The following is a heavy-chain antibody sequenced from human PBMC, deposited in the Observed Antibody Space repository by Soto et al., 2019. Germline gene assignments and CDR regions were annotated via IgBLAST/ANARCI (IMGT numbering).Heavy chain of an antibody. CDR3: ARGNDRYYYGMDV. J-gene: IGHJ6*02. V-gene: IGHV3-30-3*01. Sequence: QVQLVESGGGVVQPGRSLRLSCAASGFTFSSYAMHWVRQAPGKGLEWVAVISYDGSNKYYADSVKGRFTISRDNSKNTLYLQMNSLRAEDTAVYYCARGNDRYYYGMDVWGQGTTVAVSS. CDR2: ISYDGSNK. CDR1: GFTFSSYA. D-gene: IGHD1-1*01.